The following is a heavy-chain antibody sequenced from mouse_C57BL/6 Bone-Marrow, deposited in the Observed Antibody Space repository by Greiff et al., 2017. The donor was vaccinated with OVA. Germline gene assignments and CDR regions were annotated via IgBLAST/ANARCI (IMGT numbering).Heavy chain of an antibody. CDR1: GFTFSDFY. V-gene: IGHV7-1*01. CDR2: SRNKANDYTT. Sequence: DVKLVESGGGLVQSGRSLRLSCATSGFTFSDFYMEWVRQAPGKGLEWIAASRNKANDYTTEYSASVKGRFIVSRDTSQSILYLQMNALRAEDTAIYYCARDGEIYYGKGAMDYWGQGTSVTVSS. J-gene: IGHJ4*01. CDR3: ARDGEIYYGKGAMDY. D-gene: IGHD2-1*01.